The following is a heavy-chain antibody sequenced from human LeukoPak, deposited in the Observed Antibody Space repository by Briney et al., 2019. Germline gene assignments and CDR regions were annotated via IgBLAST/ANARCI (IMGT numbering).Heavy chain of an antibody. CDR1: GFTFSSYS. D-gene: IGHD1-26*01. Sequence: PGGSLRLSCAASGFTFSSYSMNWVRQAPGKGLEWVSSISSSSSYIYYADSVKGRFTISRDNAKNSLYLQMNSLRAEDTAVYYCARVVGATATAHAFDIWGQGTWSPSLQ. CDR3: ARVVGATATAHAFDI. CDR2: ISSSSSYI. J-gene: IGHJ3*02. V-gene: IGHV3-21*01.